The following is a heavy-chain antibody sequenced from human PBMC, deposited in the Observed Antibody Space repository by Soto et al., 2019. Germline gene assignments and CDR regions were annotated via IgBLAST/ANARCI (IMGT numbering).Heavy chain of an antibody. CDR1: GFSFSDYY. J-gene: IGHJ6*02. CDR2: IGASGSPI. CDR3: ARGTYGMDV. Sequence: QMQLVQSGGGLVKPGGSLRLSCAASGFSFSDYYMSWIRRAPGKGLEWVSYIGASGSPIYFGDSVKGRFSISRDNTNNLLYLQMNSLRPDDTAVYYCARGTYGMDVWGQGTTVIVSS. V-gene: IGHV3-11*01. D-gene: IGHD3-10*01.